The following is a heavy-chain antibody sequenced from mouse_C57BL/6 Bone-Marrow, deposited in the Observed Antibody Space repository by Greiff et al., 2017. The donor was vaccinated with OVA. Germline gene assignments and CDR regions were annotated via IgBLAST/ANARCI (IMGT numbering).Heavy chain of an antibody. CDR2: INPYNGGT. CDR3: ASPEFITTVVATDWYFDV. D-gene: IGHD1-1*01. J-gene: IGHJ1*03. V-gene: IGHV1-19*01. Sequence: VHVKQSGPVLVKPGASVKMSCKASGYTFTDYYMNWVKQSHGKSLEWIGVINPYNGGTSYNQKFKGKATLTVDKSSSTAYMELNSLTSEDSAVYYCASPEFITTVVATDWYFDVWGTGTTVTVSS. CDR1: GYTFTDYY.